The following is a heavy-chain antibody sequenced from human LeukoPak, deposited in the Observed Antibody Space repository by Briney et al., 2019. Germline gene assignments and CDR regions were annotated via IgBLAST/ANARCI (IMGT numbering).Heavy chain of an antibody. D-gene: IGHD2-15*01. V-gene: IGHV3-20*04. Sequence: GASLRLSCAASGFTFDDYGMAWVRQPPGKGLEWVSGVTWNAGSTGYADSVKGRFTISRDNAKSSLYLQMNSLRAEDTALYYCARGYCSGNSCRLFDYWGQGTLFTVSS. CDR2: VTWNAGST. CDR1: GFTFDDYG. J-gene: IGHJ4*02. CDR3: ARGYCSGNSCRLFDY.